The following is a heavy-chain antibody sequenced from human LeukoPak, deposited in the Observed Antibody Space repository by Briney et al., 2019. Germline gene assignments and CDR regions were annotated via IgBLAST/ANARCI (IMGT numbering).Heavy chain of an antibody. V-gene: IGHV1-2*02. Sequence: ASVKVSCKASGYTFTDYYMHWVRQAPGQGLEWMGRINPDTGGTNSAQRFQGRVTMTRDTSIRTAYMELSSLRSDDTAVYYCARERLFSGSENYVLHNWFDPWGQGTLVTVSS. CDR2: INPDTGGT. CDR3: ARERLFSGSENYVLHNWFDP. CDR1: GYTFTDYY. J-gene: IGHJ5*02. D-gene: IGHD3-10*01.